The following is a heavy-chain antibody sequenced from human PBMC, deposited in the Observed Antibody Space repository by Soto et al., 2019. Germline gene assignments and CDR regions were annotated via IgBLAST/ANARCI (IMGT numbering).Heavy chain of an antibody. CDR2: INPYSGNT. D-gene: IGHD1-26*01. CDR1: GYTFTRYG. V-gene: IGHV1-18*01. J-gene: IGHJ4*02. Sequence: QVQLVQSGTEVRKPGASVKVSCKASGYTFTRYGITWVRQAPGQGLEWMGWINPYSGNTDYAQKIQGRVTMTIDTSTSTAYMELRSLRSDDTAVYYCARGAPGGAGDYWGQGTLVTVSS. CDR3: ARGAPGGAGDY.